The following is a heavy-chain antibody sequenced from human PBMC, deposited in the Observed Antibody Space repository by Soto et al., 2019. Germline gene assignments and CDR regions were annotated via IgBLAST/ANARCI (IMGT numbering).Heavy chain of an antibody. CDR2: ISAYNGNT. CDR3: AISGYFEKPSHEYKVVAATSDRPYYGMDV. Sequence: ASVKVSCKASGYTFTSYGISWVRQAPGQGLEWMGWISAYNGNTNYAQKLQGRVTMTTDTSTSTAYMELRSLRSDDTAVYYCAISGYFEKPSHEYKVVAATSDRPYYGMDVWGQGTTVTVSS. D-gene: IGHD2-15*01. V-gene: IGHV1-18*01. CDR1: GYTFTSYG. J-gene: IGHJ6*02.